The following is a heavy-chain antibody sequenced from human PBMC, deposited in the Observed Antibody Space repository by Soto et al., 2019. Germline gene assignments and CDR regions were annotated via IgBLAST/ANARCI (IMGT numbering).Heavy chain of an antibody. V-gene: IGHV1-3*01. Sequence: SAKLTCKDSGFTINSNAMHWAHQAPGKRLEWMGWINAGNGNTKYSQKFQGRVTITRDTSASTAYMELSSLRSEDTAVYYCAISYSNYALIDYYYYGMDVWGQGTTVTVSS. D-gene: IGHD4-4*01. CDR3: AISYSNYALIDYYYYGMDV. J-gene: IGHJ6*02. CDR1: GFTINSNA. CDR2: INAGNGNT.